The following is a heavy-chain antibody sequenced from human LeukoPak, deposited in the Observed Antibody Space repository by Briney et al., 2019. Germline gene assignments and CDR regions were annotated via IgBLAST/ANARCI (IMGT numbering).Heavy chain of an antibody. CDR3: ARRVVESAAITERNWLDP. Sequence: KPAETPSPTCTVFGGSISSYCWSWIRQPPGKGLGWIWSICYSGSTNYNTSLKSRLTISLDTSKNQFSLNLNSVTAADTAVFFCARRVVESAAITERNWLDPWGQGTLVTVSA. CDR2: ICYSGST. CDR1: GGSISSYC. V-gene: IGHV4-59*08. J-gene: IGHJ5*02. D-gene: IGHD5-24*01.